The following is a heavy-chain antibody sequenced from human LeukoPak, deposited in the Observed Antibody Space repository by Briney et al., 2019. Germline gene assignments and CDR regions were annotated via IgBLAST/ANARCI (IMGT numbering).Heavy chain of an antibody. CDR2: ISGGGETT. J-gene: IGHJ4*02. D-gene: IGHD4-17*01. Sequence: GGSLRLSCAASGFTFNNYAMNWVRQVPGKGLEWVSSISGGGETTYYADSAKGRFTISRDNSQNTLYLQMNSLRAEDTAVYYCARDYADYVGYFFFDYWGQGTLFTVSS. V-gene: IGHV3-23*01. CDR1: GFTFNNYA. CDR3: ARDYADYVGYFFFDY.